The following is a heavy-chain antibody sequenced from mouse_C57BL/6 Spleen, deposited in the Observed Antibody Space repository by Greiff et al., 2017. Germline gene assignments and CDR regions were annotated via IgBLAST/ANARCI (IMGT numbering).Heavy chain of an antibody. CDR3: VRHGLWSYYAMDY. Sequence: EVQLVESGGGLVQPKGSLKLSCAASGFSFNTYAMNWVRQAPGKGLEWVARIRSKSNNYATYYADSVKDRFTISRDDSESMLYLQMNNLKTEDTAMYYCVRHGLWSYYAMDYWGQGTSVTVSS. V-gene: IGHV10-1*01. J-gene: IGHJ4*01. D-gene: IGHD1-1*02. CDR1: GFSFNTYA. CDR2: IRSKSNNYAT.